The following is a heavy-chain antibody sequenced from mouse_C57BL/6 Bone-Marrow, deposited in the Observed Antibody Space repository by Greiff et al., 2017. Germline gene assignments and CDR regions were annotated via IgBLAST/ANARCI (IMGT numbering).Heavy chain of an antibody. V-gene: IGHV1-82*01. J-gene: IGHJ1*03. CDR1: GYAFSSSW. D-gene: IGHD1-1*01. Sequence: QVQLQQSGPELVKPGASVKISCKASGYAFSSSWMNWVKQRPGKGLEWIGRIYPGDGDTNYNGKFKGKATLTADKSSSTAYMQLSSLTSEDSAVYFCARKSGNLLLRTWYFDVWGTGTTVTVSS. CDR2: IYPGDGDT. CDR3: ARKSGNLLLRTWYFDV.